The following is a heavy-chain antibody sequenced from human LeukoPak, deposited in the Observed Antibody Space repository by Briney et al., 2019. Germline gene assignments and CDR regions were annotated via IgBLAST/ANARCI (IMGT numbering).Heavy chain of an antibody. J-gene: IGHJ4*02. CDR1: GYTFTGYY. CDR3: ASAVGYCSGGSCYDGVSFDY. CDR2: INPNSGGT. V-gene: IGHV1-2*02. Sequence: ASVKVSCKASGYTFTGYYMHWVRPAPGQGLEWMGWINPNSGGTNYAQKFQGRVTMTRDTSISTAYMELSRLRSDDTAVYYCASAVGYCSGGSCYDGVSFDYWGQGTLVTVSS. D-gene: IGHD2-15*01.